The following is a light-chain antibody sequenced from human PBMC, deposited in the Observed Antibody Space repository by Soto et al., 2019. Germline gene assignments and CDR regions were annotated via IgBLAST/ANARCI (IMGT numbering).Light chain of an antibody. J-gene: IGKJ1*01. V-gene: IGKV1-5*01. Sequence: DVQLTQSPPTLSASVGDRVTITCRASQTIITWMAWYQQKPGKAPKLLVYDASTLQSGVASRFSGSGSGTEFTLIISGLQPDDSATYYCLQDYNYPPAFGQGTKVDIK. CDR3: LQDYNYPPA. CDR2: DAS. CDR1: QTIITW.